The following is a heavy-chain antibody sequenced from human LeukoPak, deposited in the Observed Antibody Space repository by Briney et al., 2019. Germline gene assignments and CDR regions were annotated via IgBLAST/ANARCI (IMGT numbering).Heavy chain of an antibody. D-gene: IGHD5-18*01. CDR1: GGSISSGGYY. CDR3: AREVYSYGFDY. J-gene: IGHJ4*02. Sequence: PSETLSLTCTVSGGSISSGGYYWSWIRQPPGKGLEWIGYIYHSGSTYYNPSLKSRVTISVDRSKNQFSLKLSSVTAADTAVYYCAREVYSYGFDYWGQGTLVTVSS. CDR2: IYHSGST. V-gene: IGHV4-30-2*01.